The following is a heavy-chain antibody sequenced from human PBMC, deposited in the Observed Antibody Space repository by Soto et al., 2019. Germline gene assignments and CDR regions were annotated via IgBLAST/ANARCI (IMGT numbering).Heavy chain of an antibody. V-gene: IGHV3-23*01. CDR1: GFICSSYD. D-gene: IGHD3-3*01. J-gene: IGHJ6*02. Sequence: PGGSLRLSCAASGFICSSYDMSWVRQAPGKGLEWVSTILVGGSTHYEDSVKGRFTISRDNAKNTVYLQMNSLRAEDTAIYYCSSYDFLSGHHLPYAWGQGTMVTVSS. CDR3: SSYDFLSGHHLPYA. CDR2: ILVGGST.